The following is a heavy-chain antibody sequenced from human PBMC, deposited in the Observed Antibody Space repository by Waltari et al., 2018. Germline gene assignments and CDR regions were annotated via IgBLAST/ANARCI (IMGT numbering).Heavy chain of an antibody. V-gene: IGHV3-7*03. J-gene: IGHJ5*02. CDR2: IKLDGSEK. D-gene: IGHD3-22*01. CDR3: ARDRGSGYYWGFGP. CDR1: GFTFSGYW. Sequence: EVQLVESGGGLVQPGGSLRLSCAASGFTFSGYWMSWVRQAPGKGLEWVANIKLDGSEKYYADSVKGRFTISRDNSKNTLYLQMNSLRAEDTAFYYCARDRGSGYYWGFGPWGQGTPVTVSS.